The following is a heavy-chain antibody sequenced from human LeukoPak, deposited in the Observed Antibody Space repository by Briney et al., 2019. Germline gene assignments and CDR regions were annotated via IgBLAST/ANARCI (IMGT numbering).Heavy chain of an antibody. CDR2: IYPSGTT. Sequence: PSETLSLTCTVSGGSSSSGNSYWTWIRQPAGKGLEWIGLIYPSGTTNYNPSLKSRLTISLDTSKNQSSLRLTSVTAADTAIYYCAREFHYWGQGTLVTVSS. V-gene: IGHV4-61*02. J-gene: IGHJ4*02. CDR3: AREFHY. CDR1: GGSSSSGNSY.